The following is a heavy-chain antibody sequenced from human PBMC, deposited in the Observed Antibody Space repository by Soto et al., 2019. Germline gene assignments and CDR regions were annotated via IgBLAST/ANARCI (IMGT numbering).Heavy chain of an antibody. J-gene: IGHJ4*02. CDR3: AKEGGGDSGWYEGIVGIDY. D-gene: IGHD6-19*01. CDR1: GFTFSSYG. V-gene: IGHV3-30*18. CDR2: ISYDGSNK. Sequence: PGGSLRLSCAASGFTFSSYGMHWVRQAPGKGLEWVAVISYDGSNKYYADSVKGRFTISRDNSKNTLYLQMNSLRAEDTAVYYCAKEGGGDSGWYEGIVGIDYWGQGTLVTVSS.